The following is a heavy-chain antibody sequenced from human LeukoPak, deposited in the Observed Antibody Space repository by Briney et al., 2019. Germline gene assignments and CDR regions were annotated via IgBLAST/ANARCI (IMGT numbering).Heavy chain of an antibody. CDR1: GGSISSGSYY. CDR2: IYTSGST. CDR3: ARQSIAARGYYYYLDV. D-gene: IGHD6-6*01. Sequence: SQTLSLTCTVSGGSISSGSYYWSWIRQAGGKGLEWIGRIYTSGSTYYNPSLKSRVTMSVDTSKNQFSLRLSSVTAADTAFYYCARQSIAARGYYYYLDVWGKGTTVTVSS. V-gene: IGHV4-61*02. J-gene: IGHJ6*03.